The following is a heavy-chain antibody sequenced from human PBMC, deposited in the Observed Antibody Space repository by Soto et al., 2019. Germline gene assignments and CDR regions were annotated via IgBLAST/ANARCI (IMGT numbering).Heavy chain of an antibody. J-gene: IGHJ4*01. Sequence: PVGSLSLSCAASVFTFSSFAMSWVRQAPGKGLDWVSAISGSGGSTYSADSVKGRFTISRDNSKNTLYLQMSSLRAEDAAVYYCARGFPAGQGSPPDFWGHGILVTVSS. CDR2: ISGSGGST. CDR3: ARGFPAGQGSPPDF. V-gene: IGHV3-23*01. CDR1: VFTFSSFA. D-gene: IGHD6-13*01.